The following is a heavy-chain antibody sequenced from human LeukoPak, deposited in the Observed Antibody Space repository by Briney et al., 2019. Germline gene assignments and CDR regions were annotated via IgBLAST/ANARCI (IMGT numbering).Heavy chain of an antibody. CDR3: ARFTYYDFWSYGGIFDY. CDR2: IYSGGST. Sequence: GGSLRLSCAASGFTVSSNYMSWVRQAPGKGLEWVSVIYSGGSTYYADSVKGRFTISRDNSKNTLYLQMNSLRAEDTAVYYCARFTYYDFWSYGGIFDYWGQGTLVTVSS. D-gene: IGHD3-3*01. CDR1: GFTVSSNY. J-gene: IGHJ4*02. V-gene: IGHV3-66*02.